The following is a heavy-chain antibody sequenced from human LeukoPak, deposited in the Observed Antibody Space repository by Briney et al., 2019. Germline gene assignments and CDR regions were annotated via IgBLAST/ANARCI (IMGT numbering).Heavy chain of an antibody. V-gene: IGHV1-18*01. Sequence: ASVKVSCKASGYTFTSYGISWVRQAPGQGLEWMGWISTYNGNTNYAQKIQGRVTMTTDTSTSTAYMELRSLRSDDTAVYYCARGPYCSGDICYSQYFDYWGQGTLVTVSS. D-gene: IGHD2-15*01. J-gene: IGHJ4*02. CDR1: GYTFTSYG. CDR3: ARGPYCSGDICYSQYFDY. CDR2: ISTYNGNT.